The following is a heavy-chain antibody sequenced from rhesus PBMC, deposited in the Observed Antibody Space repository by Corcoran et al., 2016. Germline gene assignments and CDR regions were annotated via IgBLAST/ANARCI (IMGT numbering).Heavy chain of an antibody. V-gene: IGHV4S2*01. CDR3: ASLLEWERRYFEF. CDR1: GASIISNS. D-gene: IGHD3-22*01. Sequence: QVQLQESGPGLVKPSETLPLTCAVSGASIISNSWSWIRQAPGKGLEGIGSNYGSGGSTYYNPSLKSRVTISRDTSKNQFSVKLSSVTAADTAVYYGASLLEWERRYFEFWGQGALVTVSS. CDR2: NYGSGGST. J-gene: IGHJ1*01.